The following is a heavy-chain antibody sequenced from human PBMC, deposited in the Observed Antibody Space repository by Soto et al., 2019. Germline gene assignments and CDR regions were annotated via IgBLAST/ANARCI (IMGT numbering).Heavy chain of an antibody. CDR1: CYTFTSYG. D-gene: IGHD2-15*01. Sequence: AASVKVSCEASCYTFTSYGISWVRQAPGQGLEWMGWISAYNGNTNYAQKLQGRVTMTTDTSTSTAYMELRSLRSDDTAVYYCARDVGVVVAASQPLEDYYYGMDVWGQGTTVTVSS. CDR2: ISAYNGNT. V-gene: IGHV1-18*01. J-gene: IGHJ6*02. CDR3: ARDVGVVVAASQPLEDYYYGMDV.